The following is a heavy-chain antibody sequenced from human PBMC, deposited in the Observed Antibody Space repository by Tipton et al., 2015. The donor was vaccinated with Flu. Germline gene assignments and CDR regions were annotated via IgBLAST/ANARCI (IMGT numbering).Heavy chain of an antibody. D-gene: IGHD6-19*01. CDR2: IHSSGST. J-gene: IGHJ5*02. Sequence: LRLSCTVSGGSINSATFYWSWIRQPAGKPLEYIGRIHSSGSTNFNPSLKSRATLSMDTSKNQFSLILTSVTVTDTAMYYCARGPMAVASTFQRFDTWGQGNLVTVSS. V-gene: IGHV4-61*02. CDR3: ARGPMAVASTFQRFDT. CDR1: GGSINSATFY.